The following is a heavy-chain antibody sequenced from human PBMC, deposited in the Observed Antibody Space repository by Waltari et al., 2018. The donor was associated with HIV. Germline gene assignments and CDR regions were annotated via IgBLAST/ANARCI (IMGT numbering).Heavy chain of an antibody. J-gene: IGHJ4*02. D-gene: IGHD6-19*01. CDR2: ITTTTAKT. Sequence: QGQLVQSGSELKNPGASVKVSCKASGYTFNTYAMNWIRQAPGQGLEWMGWITTTTAKTTAAQRFTGRFVFSLDTSGRTTYLQIGSLKAEDTAVDYCARGPSPRGTSRWFYFAYWGQGTLVTVSS. V-gene: IGHV7-4-1*01. CDR1: GYTFNTYA. CDR3: ARGPSPRGTSRWFYFAY.